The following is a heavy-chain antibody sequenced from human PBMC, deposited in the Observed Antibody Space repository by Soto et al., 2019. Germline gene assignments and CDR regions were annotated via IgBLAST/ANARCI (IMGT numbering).Heavy chain of an antibody. CDR3: ATEARSGYPYGNFDF. CDR1: GFTFSSYS. CDR2: IRYSGSYV. J-gene: IGHJ4*01. D-gene: IGHD5-18*01. Sequence: GGSLRLSCAASGFTFSSYSMDWVRQAPGKGLEWVAAIRYSGSYVYYADSVKGRFTISRDNSKNTLYLQMNSLRAEDTAVYYCATEARSGYPYGNFDFRGQGTLVTVSS. V-gene: IGHV3-21*01.